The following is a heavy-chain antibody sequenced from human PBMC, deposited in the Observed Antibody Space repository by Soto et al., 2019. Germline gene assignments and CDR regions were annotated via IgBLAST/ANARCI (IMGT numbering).Heavy chain of an antibody. CDR2: IYYSGST. J-gene: IGHJ5*02. Sequence: SETLSLTCTVSGGSISSYYWSWIRQPPGKGLEWIGYIYYSGSTNYNPSLKSRVTISVDTSKNQFSLKLSSVTAADTAVYYCARNLYHILTGTRLHWFDPWGQGTLVTVSS. CDR3: ARNLYHILTGTRLHWFDP. V-gene: IGHV4-59*01. D-gene: IGHD3-9*01. CDR1: GGSISSYY.